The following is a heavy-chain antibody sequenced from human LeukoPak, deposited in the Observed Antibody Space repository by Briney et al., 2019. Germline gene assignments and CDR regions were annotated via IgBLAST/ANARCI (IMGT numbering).Heavy chain of an antibody. Sequence: PGGSLRLSCAASGFTFSSYAMSWVRQAPGKGLEWVSVIYSGGSTFYSDSVKGRFTISRDNSRNTVYLQMNSLRVEDTAIYFCARESVAVAGQPFDYWGQGTLVTVSS. CDR2: IYSGGST. CDR3: ARESVAVAGQPFDY. V-gene: IGHV3-23*03. J-gene: IGHJ4*02. CDR1: GFTFSSYA. D-gene: IGHD6-19*01.